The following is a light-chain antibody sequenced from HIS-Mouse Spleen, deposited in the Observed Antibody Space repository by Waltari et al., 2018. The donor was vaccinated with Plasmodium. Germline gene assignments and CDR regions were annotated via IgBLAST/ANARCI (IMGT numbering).Light chain of an antibody. J-gene: IGKJ5*01. CDR2: GAS. CDR1: QSVSSSY. V-gene: IGKV3-20*01. CDR3: QQYGSSPPIT. Sequence: DIVLTQTPGTLSLSPGERATLSCRARQSVSSSYLAWYQQKPGQAPRLLISGASSRATGIPDRFSGSGSGTDFTLTISRLEPEDFAVYYCQQYGSSPPITFGQGTRLEIK.